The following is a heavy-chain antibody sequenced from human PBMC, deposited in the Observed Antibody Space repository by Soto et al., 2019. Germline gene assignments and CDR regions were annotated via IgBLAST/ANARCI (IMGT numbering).Heavy chain of an antibody. J-gene: IGHJ2*01. CDR3: AKGGGYTYGSSWWHFDL. D-gene: IGHD5-18*01. Sequence: GGSLRLSCAASGFTSSNYGMHWVRQAPGRRLEWVAFISDDGINDYYGDSVKGRFTISRDNSKNTLSLQMDSLRTEDTAMYYCAKGGGYTYGSSWWHFDLWGRGTLVTVSS. CDR1: GFTSSNYG. V-gene: IGHV3-30-3*01. CDR2: ISDDGIND.